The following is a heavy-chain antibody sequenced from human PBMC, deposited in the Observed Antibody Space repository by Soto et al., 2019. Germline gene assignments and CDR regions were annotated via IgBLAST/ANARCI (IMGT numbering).Heavy chain of an antibody. Sequence: GGSLRLSCAASGFTFSSYGMHWVRQAPGKGLEWVAVISYDGSNKYYADSVKGRFTIPRDNSKNTLYLQMNSLRAEDTAVYYCAKAFTMIVVVITPLDVWGQGTTVTVS. CDR2: ISYDGSNK. CDR1: GFTFSSYG. J-gene: IGHJ6*02. V-gene: IGHV3-30*18. D-gene: IGHD3-22*01. CDR3: AKAFTMIVVVITPLDV.